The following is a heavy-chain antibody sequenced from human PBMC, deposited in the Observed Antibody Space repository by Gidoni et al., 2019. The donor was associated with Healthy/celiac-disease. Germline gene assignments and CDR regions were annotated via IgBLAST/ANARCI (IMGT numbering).Heavy chain of an antibody. D-gene: IGHD1-26*01. CDR3: ARATYSGSYLSRSFDY. V-gene: IGHV4-34*01. Sequence: GLEWIGEINHSGSTNYNPSLKSRVTISVDTSKNQFSLKLSSVTAADTAVYYCARATYSGSYLSRSFDYWGQGTLVTVSS. CDR2: INHSGST. J-gene: IGHJ4*02.